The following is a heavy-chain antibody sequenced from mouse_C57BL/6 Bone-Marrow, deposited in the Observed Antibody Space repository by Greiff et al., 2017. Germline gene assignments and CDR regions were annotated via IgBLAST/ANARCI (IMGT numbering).Heavy chain of an antibody. V-gene: IGHV1-55*01. CDR2: IYPGSGST. CDR3: ARSYDSYAMDY. D-gene: IGHD1-1*01. Sequence: QVQLQQPGAELVKPGASVTMSCKASGYTFTSYWITWVQQTPGQGLEWIGDIYPGSGSTNYNEKFKSKATLTVDTSSSTAYMQLSSLTSEASAVYYCARSYDSYAMDYWGQGTSVTVSS. CDR1: GYTFTSYW. J-gene: IGHJ4*01.